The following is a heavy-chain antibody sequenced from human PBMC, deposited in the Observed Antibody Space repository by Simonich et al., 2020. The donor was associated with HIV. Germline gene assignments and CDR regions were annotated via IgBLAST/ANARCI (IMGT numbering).Heavy chain of an antibody. J-gene: IGHJ4*02. CDR1: GDSIRSNDHY. D-gene: IGHD6-6*01. CDR2: IYRSGST. CDR3: ARGLAARLSHFDY. V-gene: IGHV4-39*07. Sequence: QLQLHESGPGLVKPSETLSLTCSVSGDSIRSNDHYWDWIRQPPGKGLEWIGSIYRSGSTYYNPSLKSRVTISVDTSKNQFSLKLSSVTAADTAVYYCARGLAARLSHFDYWGQGTLVTVSS.